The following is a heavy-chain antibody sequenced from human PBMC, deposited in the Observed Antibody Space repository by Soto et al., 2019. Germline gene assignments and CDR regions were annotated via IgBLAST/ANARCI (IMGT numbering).Heavy chain of an antibody. CDR3: VRDFRSCTYSQYNSFDP. J-gene: IGHJ5*02. CDR1: GYTFTGYY. D-gene: IGHD3-3*01. CDR2: INPNSGDT. V-gene: IGHV1-2*02. Sequence: ASVKVSCKASGYTFTGYYIHSVRQAPGRRLEWMGWINPNSGDTNYAQKLQGRVTLTRDTSISTAYMELSMLRSDDTAVHHCVRDFRSCTYSQYNSFDPWGQGTLVTVSS.